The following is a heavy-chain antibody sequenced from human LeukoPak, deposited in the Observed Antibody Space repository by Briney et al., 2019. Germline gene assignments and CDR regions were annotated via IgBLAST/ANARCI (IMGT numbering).Heavy chain of an antibody. CDR3: ATIGTGDYRDDS. J-gene: IGHJ5*01. CDR2: IYSGNTI. Sequence: GGSLRLSCVVSGFSVRNNYVSWVRQAPGKGLEWVSVIYSGNTIKYSDSVKGRFTISRDNSKNTVYLQMSSLRAEDTGLYYCATIGTGDYRDDSWGQGTLVTVSS. CDR1: GFSVRNNY. D-gene: IGHD3/OR15-3a*01. V-gene: IGHV3-66*01.